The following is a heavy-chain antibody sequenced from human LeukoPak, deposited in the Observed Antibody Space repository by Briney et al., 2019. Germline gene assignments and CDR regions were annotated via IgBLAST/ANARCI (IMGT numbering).Heavy chain of an antibody. V-gene: IGHV3-21*01. CDR2: ISGSSYHI. CDR3: ASGTIVGARGADN. J-gene: IGHJ4*02. Sequence: PGGSLRLSCAASGFTFSTCSMKWVRQATGKALEWVSSISGSSYHIYYADSVKGRFTISRDNANNLLYLQMNSLRAEDTAVYYCASGTIVGARGADNWGQGIPVTVSS. CDR1: GFTFSTCS. D-gene: IGHD1-26*01.